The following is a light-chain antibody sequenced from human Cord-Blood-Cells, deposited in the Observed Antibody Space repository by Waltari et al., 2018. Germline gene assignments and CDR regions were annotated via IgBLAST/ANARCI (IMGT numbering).Light chain of an antibody. CDR2: WAS. J-gene: IGKJ3*01. CDR1: TSVLYSPNNKNY. Sequence: DIVMTQSPDSLAVSLGERATTHCKSSTSVLYSPNNKNYLAWYQQKPGQPPKLLIYWASTRESGVPDRFSGSGSGTEFTLTISSLQAEDVAVYYCQQYYSTPFTFGPGTKVDIK. CDR3: QQYYSTPFT. V-gene: IGKV4-1*01.